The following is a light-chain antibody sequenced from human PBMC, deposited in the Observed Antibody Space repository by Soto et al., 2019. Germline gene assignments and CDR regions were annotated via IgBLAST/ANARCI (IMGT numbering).Light chain of an antibody. CDR2: ANN. CDR1: RSNLGAGYD. J-gene: IGLJ3*02. Sequence: QSVLTQPPSVSGAPGQGITISFTGTRSNLGAGYDVHWYQQLPGAAPKLLIYANNKRPSGVLDRFSGSKSGTSASLAITGLQAEYEADYYCQSYDNSLSGAWVFGGGTKLTVL. V-gene: IGLV1-40*01. CDR3: QSYDNSLSGAWV.